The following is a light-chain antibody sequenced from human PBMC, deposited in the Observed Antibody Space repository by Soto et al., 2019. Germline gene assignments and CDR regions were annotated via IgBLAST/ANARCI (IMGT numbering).Light chain of an antibody. J-gene: IGKJ5*01. CDR1: QTINSW. Sequence: IQMTQCASTLSASVGDSVTITCRASQTINSWLAWYQQKPGKAPKVMIFDDYSLKTGVQSRFSGSGSGTEFTLTIRNMQPDDFATYYCQKLHSYQITCGQRKRLEIK. CDR3: QKLHSYQIT. V-gene: IGKV1-5*01. CDR2: DDY.